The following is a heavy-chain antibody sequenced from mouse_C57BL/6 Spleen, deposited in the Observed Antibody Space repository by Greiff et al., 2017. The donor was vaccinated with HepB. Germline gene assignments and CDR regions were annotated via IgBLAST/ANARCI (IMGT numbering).Heavy chain of an antibody. CDR3: ARPFITTVVATDYYAMDY. Sequence: QVHVKQSGAELARPGASVKLSCKASGYTFTSYGISWVKQRTGQGLEWIGEIYPRSGNTYYNEKFKGKATLTADKSSSTAYMELRSLTSEDSAVYFCARPFITTVVATDYYAMDYWGQGTSVTVSS. V-gene: IGHV1-81*01. D-gene: IGHD1-1*01. CDR1: GYTFTSYG. CDR2: IYPRSGNT. J-gene: IGHJ4*01.